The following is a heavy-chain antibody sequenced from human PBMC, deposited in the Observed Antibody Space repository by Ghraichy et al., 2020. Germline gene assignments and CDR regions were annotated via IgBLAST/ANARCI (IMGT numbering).Heavy chain of an antibody. CDR3: ARDWERRGAAAGTVDY. CDR1: GFTFSSYS. V-gene: IGHV3-21*01. J-gene: IGHJ4*02. CDR2: ISSSSSYI. Sequence: GGSLRLSCAASGFTFSSYSMNWVRQAPGKGLEWVSSISSSSSYIYYADSVKGRFTISRDNAKNSLYLQMNSLRAEDTAVYYCARDWERRGAAAGTVDYWGQETLVTVSS. D-gene: IGHD6-13*01.